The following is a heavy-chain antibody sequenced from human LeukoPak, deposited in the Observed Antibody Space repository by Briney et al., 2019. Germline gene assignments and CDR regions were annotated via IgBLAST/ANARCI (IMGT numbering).Heavy chain of an antibody. CDR3: ARDSWPFGYYGMDV. V-gene: IGHV4-59*12. CDR2: IYYSGST. D-gene: IGHD6-13*01. J-gene: IGHJ6*02. CDR1: GGSISSYY. Sequence: SETLSLTCTVSGGSISSYYWSWIRQPPGKGLEWIGYIYYSGSTNYNPSLKSRVTISVDTSKNQFSLKLSSVTAADTAVYYCARDSWPFGYYGMDVWGQGTTVTVSS.